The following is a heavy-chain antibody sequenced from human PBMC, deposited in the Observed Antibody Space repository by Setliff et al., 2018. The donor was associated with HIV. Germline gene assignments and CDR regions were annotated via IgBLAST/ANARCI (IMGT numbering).Heavy chain of an antibody. CDR2: IDYSGNT. Sequence: SETLSLTCTVSGGSISTNNYYWAWIRQPPGKGLEWIGTIDYSGNTYYNASLRSRAIISGDMSKNQFSLKLSSVTAADTALYYCVRLYNSGVGGRGWFDPWGQGTLVTVSS. V-gene: IGHV4-39*01. CDR3: VRLYNSGVGGRGWFDP. CDR1: GGSISTNNYY. J-gene: IGHJ5*02. D-gene: IGHD6-19*01.